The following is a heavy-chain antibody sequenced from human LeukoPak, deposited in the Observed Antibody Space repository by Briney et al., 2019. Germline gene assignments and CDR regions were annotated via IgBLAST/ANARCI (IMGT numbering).Heavy chain of an antibody. Sequence: SQTLSLTCTVSGGSISSGSYYWSWIRQPAGKGLEWIGRIYTSGSTNYNPSLKSRVTISVDTSKNQFSLKLSSVTAADTAVYYCAREYSSSRGLVDNDAFDIWGQGTMVTVSS. J-gene: IGHJ3*02. V-gene: IGHV4-61*02. D-gene: IGHD6-13*01. CDR3: AREYSSSRGLVDNDAFDI. CDR1: GGSISSGSYY. CDR2: IYTSGST.